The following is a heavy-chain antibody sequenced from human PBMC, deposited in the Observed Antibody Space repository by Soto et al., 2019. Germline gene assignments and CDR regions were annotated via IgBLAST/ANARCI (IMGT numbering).Heavy chain of an antibody. CDR2: MYHSGST. V-gene: IGHV4-30-2*01. Sequence: PSETLSLTCAVSGGSISSGGYSWSWIRQPPGKGLEWIGYMYHSGSTNYNPSLKSRVTISVDTSKNQFSLKLSSVTAADTAVYYCARGRSQVPLLLWFGTRFDYWGQGTLVTVSS. CDR3: ARGRSQVPLLLWFGTRFDY. D-gene: IGHD3-10*01. J-gene: IGHJ4*02. CDR1: GGSISSGGYS.